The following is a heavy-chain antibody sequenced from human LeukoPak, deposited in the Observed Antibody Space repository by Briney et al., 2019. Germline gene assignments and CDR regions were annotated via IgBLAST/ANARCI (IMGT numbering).Heavy chain of an antibody. V-gene: IGHV3-30*02. CDR3: ARDLYNGNYGHYYYYYMDV. D-gene: IGHD1-26*01. CDR2: IHYDGSYK. J-gene: IGHJ6*03. Sequence: PGGSLRLSCAASGFTFSSYGMHWVRQAPGEGLEWVSFIHYDGSYKYYADSVKGRFTISRDNAKNSLYLQMNSLRAEDTAVYYCARDLYNGNYGHYYYYYMDVWGKGTTVTISS. CDR1: GFTFSSYG.